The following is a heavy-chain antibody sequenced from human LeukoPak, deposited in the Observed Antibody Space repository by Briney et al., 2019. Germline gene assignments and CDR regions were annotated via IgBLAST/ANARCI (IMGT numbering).Heavy chain of an antibody. V-gene: IGHV5-51*01. CDR1: GYSFTSYW. Sequence: GESLKISCKGSGYSFTSYWIGWVRQMPGKGLEWMGIIYPGDSDTRYSPSFQGHVTIPADKSISTAYLQWSSLKASDTAMYYCARHGGYSYGYDYNGMDVWGQGTTVTVSS. J-gene: IGHJ6*02. D-gene: IGHD5-18*01. CDR3: ARHGGYSYGYDYNGMDV. CDR2: IYPGDSDT.